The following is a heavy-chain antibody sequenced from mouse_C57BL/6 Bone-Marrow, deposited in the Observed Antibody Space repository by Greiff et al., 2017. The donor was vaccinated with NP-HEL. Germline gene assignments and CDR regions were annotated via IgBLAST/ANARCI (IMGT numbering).Heavy chain of an antibody. CDR1: GFTFSSYA. CDR2: ISDGGSYT. V-gene: IGHV5-4*01. CDR3: ARGSRRNYFDY. Sequence: EVQLVESGGGLVKPGGSLKLSCAASGFTFSSYAMSWVRQTPEKRLEWVATISDGGSYTYYPDNVKGRFTISRDNAKNNLYLQMSHLKSEDTAMYYCARGSRRNYFDYWGQGTTLTVSS. J-gene: IGHJ2*01. D-gene: IGHD1-1*01.